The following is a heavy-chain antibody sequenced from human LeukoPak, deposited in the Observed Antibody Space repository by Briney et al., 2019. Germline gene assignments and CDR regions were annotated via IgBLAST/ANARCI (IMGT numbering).Heavy chain of an antibody. V-gene: IGHV3-23*01. CDR3: AKSVFHSGNY. CDR2: ISGGTT. J-gene: IGHJ4*02. D-gene: IGHD3-10*01. Sequence: GGSLRLSCAASGFTIGTYGMSWVRQAPGKGLEWVSSISGGTTYYTDSVKGRFTISRDNSKNTVSLQMSSLRAGDTAVYYCAKSVFHSGNYWGQGTLVTVSS. CDR1: GFTIGTYG.